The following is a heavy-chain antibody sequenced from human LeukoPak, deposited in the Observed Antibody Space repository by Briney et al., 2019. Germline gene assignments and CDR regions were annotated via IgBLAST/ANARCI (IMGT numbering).Heavy chain of an antibody. CDR1: GFTFSSFW. J-gene: IGHJ4*02. V-gene: IGHV3-7*01. D-gene: IGHD1-1*01. Sequence: GGSLRLSCVASGFTFSSFWMSWVRQAPGKGLEWVGNIKEDGSEKNYVDSVKGRFTISRDNAKSSVSLQMNSLRAEDTAVYYCARDWNENHKNYDTWLWGQGTLVTVSS. CDR3: ARDWNENHKNYDTWL. CDR2: IKEDGSEK.